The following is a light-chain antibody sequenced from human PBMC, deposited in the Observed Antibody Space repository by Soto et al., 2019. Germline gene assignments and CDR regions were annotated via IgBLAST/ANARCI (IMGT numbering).Light chain of an antibody. Sequence: DIQMTQSPSTLSASVGDRVTITCRASQSVETCLAWYQQKPGKAPHLLIYKASSLETGVPSMFSGSGSVTEFTLTISSLQPDDFATYYCQQFYRYPWTFGQGTKVEIK. CDR3: QQFYRYPWT. CDR1: QSVETC. CDR2: KAS. V-gene: IGKV1-5*03. J-gene: IGKJ1*01.